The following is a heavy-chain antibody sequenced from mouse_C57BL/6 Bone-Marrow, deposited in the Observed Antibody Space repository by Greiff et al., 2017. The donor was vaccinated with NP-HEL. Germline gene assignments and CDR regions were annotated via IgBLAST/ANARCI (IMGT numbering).Heavy chain of an antibody. V-gene: IGHV1-59*01. J-gene: IGHJ4*01. D-gene: IGHD1-1*01. Sequence: QVQLQQPGAELVRPGTSVKLSCKASGYTFTSYWMHWVKQRPGQGLEWIGVIDPSDSYTNYNQKFKGKATLTVDTSSSTAYMQLSSLTSEDSAVYYCARRDYGSSYVGNAMDYWGQGTSVTVSS. CDR3: ARRDYGSSYVGNAMDY. CDR2: IDPSDSYT. CDR1: GYTFTSYW.